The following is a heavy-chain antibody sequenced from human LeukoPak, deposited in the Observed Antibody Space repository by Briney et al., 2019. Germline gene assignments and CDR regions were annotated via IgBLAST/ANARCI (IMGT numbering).Heavy chain of an antibody. J-gene: IGHJ4*02. CDR1: GYTFTGYY. Sequence: ASVKVSCKASGYTFTGYYIHWVRQAPGQSLEWMGWITLNSGDTKYAQKFQGRVTMTSDTSITTAYMELSRLKFDDTAMYYCAREGELGLNDWGQGTLVTVSS. V-gene: IGHV1-2*02. CDR2: ITLNSGDT. CDR3: AREGELGLND. D-gene: IGHD7-27*01.